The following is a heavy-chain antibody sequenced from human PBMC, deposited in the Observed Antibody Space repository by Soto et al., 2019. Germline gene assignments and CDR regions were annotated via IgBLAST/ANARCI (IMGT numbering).Heavy chain of an antibody. CDR2: TRNKANNYTT. CDR1: GFTFSAQY. D-gene: IGHD1-26*01. Sequence: EVQLVESGGGLVQPGGSLRLSCAASGFTFSAQYMDWGRQAPGKGLEWVGRTRNKANNYTTDYAASVKGRFTISRDDSKDSLYLQRKSLKTEDTAVYYCAIVGATRAYWGQGALVTVSS. J-gene: IGHJ4*02. CDR3: AIVGATRAY. V-gene: IGHV3-72*01.